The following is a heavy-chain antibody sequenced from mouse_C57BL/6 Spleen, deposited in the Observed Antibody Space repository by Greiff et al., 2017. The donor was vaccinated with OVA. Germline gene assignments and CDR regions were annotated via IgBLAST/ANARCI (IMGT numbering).Heavy chain of an antibody. V-gene: IGHV1-52*01. Sequence: QVQLQQPGAELVRPGSSVKLSCKASGYTFTSYWMHWVKQRPIQGLEWIGNIDPSDSETHYNQKFKDKATLTVDKSSSTAYMPLSSLTSEDSAVYYCARGDYDGAWFAYWGQGTLVTVSA. CDR1: GYTFTSYW. J-gene: IGHJ3*01. CDR3: ARGDYDGAWFAY. D-gene: IGHD2-4*01. CDR2: IDPSDSET.